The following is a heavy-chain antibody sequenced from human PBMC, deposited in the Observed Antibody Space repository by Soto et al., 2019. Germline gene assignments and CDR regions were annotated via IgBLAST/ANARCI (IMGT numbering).Heavy chain of an antibody. J-gene: IGHJ4*02. CDR3: ARVEFGTFGAY. CDR2: IHHSGDD. D-gene: IGHD3-10*01. Sequence: SETLSLTCVVSGGSVTSDSCWSFVRQPPGKGLEWIGEIHHSGDDNYNPSLKSRVTLSLDKSKNQFSLELTSVTAADTAVYFCARVEFGTFGAYWGQGTPVTVSS. CDR1: GGSVTSDSC. V-gene: IGHV4-4*02.